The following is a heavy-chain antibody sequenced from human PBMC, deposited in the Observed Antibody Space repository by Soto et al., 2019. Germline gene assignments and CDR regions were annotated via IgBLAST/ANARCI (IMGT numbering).Heavy chain of an antibody. CDR3: ARAHITMIVVAADAFDI. J-gene: IGHJ3*02. D-gene: IGHD3-22*01. V-gene: IGHV3-7*05. Sequence: PGGSLRLSCAASGFTFSSYWMSWVRQAPGKGLEWVANIKQDGSEKYYVDSVKGRFTISRDNAKNSLYLQMNSLRAEDTAVYYCARAHITMIVVAADAFDIWGQGTMVTVSS. CDR2: IKQDGSEK. CDR1: GFTFSSYW.